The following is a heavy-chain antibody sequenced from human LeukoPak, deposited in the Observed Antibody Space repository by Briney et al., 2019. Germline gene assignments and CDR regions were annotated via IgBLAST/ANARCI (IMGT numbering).Heavy chain of an antibody. CDR3: PRARVAAAGSIPVH. CDR2: ISSSSSYI. J-gene: IGHJ4*02. Sequence: GGSLRLSCAPSGFTFSSYSMNGVRQAPGKGLEWVSSISSSSSYIYYADSVKGRFTISRDNAKNSLYLQMNSLRAEDTAVYYCPRARVAAAGSIPVHWGQASLVTVSS. D-gene: IGHD6-13*01. CDR1: GFTFSSYS. V-gene: IGHV3-21*01.